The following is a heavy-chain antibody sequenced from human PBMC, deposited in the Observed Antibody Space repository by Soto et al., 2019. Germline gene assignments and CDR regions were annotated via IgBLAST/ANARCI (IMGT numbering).Heavy chain of an antibody. V-gene: IGHV3-9*01. CDR3: AKEGQTGTPTYYYYGMDV. Sequence: EVQLVESGGGLVQPGRSLRLSCAASGFTFDDYAMHWVRQAPGKGLEWVSGISWNSGSIGYADSVKGRFTISRDNAKNYLYLQMNSLRTEDTALYYCAKEGQTGTPTYYYYGMDVWGQGTTVTVSS. J-gene: IGHJ6*02. CDR1: GFTFDDYA. CDR2: ISWNSGSI. D-gene: IGHD1-1*01.